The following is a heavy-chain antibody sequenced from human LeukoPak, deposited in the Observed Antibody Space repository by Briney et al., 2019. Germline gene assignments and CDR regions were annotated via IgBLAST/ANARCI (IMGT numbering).Heavy chain of an antibody. V-gene: IGHV5-51*01. CDR1: GYSFTSYW. Sequence: GASLKISCKGSGYSFTSYWIGWVRQMPGKGLEWMGIIYPGDSDTRYSPSFQGQVTISADKSISTAYLQWSSLKASDTAMYYCARHSYNILTGYTTWGQGTLVTVSS. CDR2: IYPGDSDT. CDR3: ARHSYNILTGYTT. D-gene: IGHD3-9*01. J-gene: IGHJ5*02.